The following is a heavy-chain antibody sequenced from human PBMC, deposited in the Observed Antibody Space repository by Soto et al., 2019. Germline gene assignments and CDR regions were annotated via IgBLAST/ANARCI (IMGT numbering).Heavy chain of an antibody. D-gene: IGHD3-3*01. CDR3: AKDRPVLRFLEWLLPTDH. Sequence: HPGGSLRLSCAASGFTFSSYAMSWVRQAPGKGLEWVSAISGSGGSIYYADSVKGRFTISRDNSKNTLYLQMNSLRAEDTAVYYCAKDRPVLRFLEWLLPTDHWGQGTLVTVPS. V-gene: IGHV3-23*01. CDR2: ISGSGGSI. J-gene: IGHJ4*02. CDR1: GFTFSSYA.